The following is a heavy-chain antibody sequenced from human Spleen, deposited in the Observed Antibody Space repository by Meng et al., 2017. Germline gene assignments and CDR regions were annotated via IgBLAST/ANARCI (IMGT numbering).Heavy chain of an antibody. Sequence: EVHLVESGGGLVKPGGSLRLSCAASGFTFSSYEMNWVRQAPGKGLEWVSSISGRSNNIYYAAPVRGRFTISRDNAKNSLYLQMNTLRAEDTAIYYCATFVTYYFETWGQGTLVTVSS. V-gene: IGHV3-21*04. J-gene: IGHJ4*02. CDR2: ISGRSNNI. D-gene: IGHD3-22*01. CDR3: ATFVTYYFET. CDR1: GFTFSSYE.